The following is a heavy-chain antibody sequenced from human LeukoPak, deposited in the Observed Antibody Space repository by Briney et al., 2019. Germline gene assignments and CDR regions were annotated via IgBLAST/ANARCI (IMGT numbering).Heavy chain of an antibody. CDR3: ATMVRGVSNWFDP. CDR2: IYYSGST. Sequence: SETLSLTCSVSVGSKSSYDWIGIRQPPGKGLEWIGYIYYSGSTNYNPSLKSRVTISLDTSKNQVSLNLTSVTAADTAVYYSATMVRGVSNWFDPWGEGTLVTVSS. D-gene: IGHD3-10*01. J-gene: IGHJ5*02. CDR1: VGSKSSYD. V-gene: IGHV4-59*03.